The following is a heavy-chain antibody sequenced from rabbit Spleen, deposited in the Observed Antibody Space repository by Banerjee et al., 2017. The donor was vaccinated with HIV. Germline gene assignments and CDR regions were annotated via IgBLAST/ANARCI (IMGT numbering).Heavy chain of an antibody. V-gene: IGHV1S47*01. D-gene: IGHD1-1*01. Sequence: QEQLVESGGGLVQPGGSLKLSCKASGFDFSTYSMSWVRQAPGKGLEWIGYIVPIFGVTYYANWVNGRFTISSHNAQNTLYLQLNSLTAADTATYFCVRGASSSGYYNLWGPGTLVTVS. CDR3: VRGASSSGYYNL. CDR1: GFDFSTYS. CDR2: IVPIFGVT. J-gene: IGHJ4*01.